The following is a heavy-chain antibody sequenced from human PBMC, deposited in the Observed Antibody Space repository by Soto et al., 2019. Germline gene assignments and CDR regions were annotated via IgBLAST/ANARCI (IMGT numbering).Heavy chain of an antibody. CDR3: ARVAYGDYMPYFDY. Sequence: SETLSLTCTVSGGSISSYYWSWIRQPPGKGLEWIGYIYYSGSTNYNPSLKSRVTISVDTSKNQFSLKLSSVTAADTAVYYCARVAYGDYMPYFDYWGQGTLVTVSS. CDR1: GGSISSYY. CDR2: IYYSGST. V-gene: IGHV4-59*01. J-gene: IGHJ4*02. D-gene: IGHD4-17*01.